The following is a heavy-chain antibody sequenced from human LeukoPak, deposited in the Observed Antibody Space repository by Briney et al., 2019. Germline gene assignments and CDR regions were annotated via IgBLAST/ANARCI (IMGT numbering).Heavy chain of an antibody. Sequence: SETLSLTCAVYGGSFSGYYWSWIRQPPGKGLEWIGEINHSGSTNYNPSLKSRVTISVDTSKNQFSLKLSSVTAADTAVYYCARNGGNSDFDYWGQGTLVTVSS. J-gene: IGHJ4*02. V-gene: IGHV4-34*01. CDR2: INHSGST. D-gene: IGHD4-23*01. CDR3: ARNGGNSDFDY. CDR1: GGSFSGYY.